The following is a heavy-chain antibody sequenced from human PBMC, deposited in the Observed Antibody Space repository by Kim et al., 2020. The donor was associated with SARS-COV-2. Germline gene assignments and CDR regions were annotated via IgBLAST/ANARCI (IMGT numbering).Heavy chain of an antibody. Sequence: GGSLRLSCAASGFTFSSYSMNWVRQAPGKGLEWVSYISSSSSTIYYADSVKGRFTISRDNAKNSLYLQMNSLRDEDTAVYYCARDGWGWQWLVLPIHWGQGTLVTVSS. CDR1: GFTFSSYS. CDR2: ISSSSSTI. J-gene: IGHJ4*02. D-gene: IGHD6-19*01. V-gene: IGHV3-48*02. CDR3: ARDGWGWQWLVLPIH.